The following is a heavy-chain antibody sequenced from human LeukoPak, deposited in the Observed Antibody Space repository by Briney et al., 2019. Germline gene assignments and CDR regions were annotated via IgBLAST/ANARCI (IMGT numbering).Heavy chain of an antibody. V-gene: IGHV4-59*01. CDR2: ASFSETT. Sequence: SETLSLTCTISGGSITNYYWTWIRQPPGKGLEWSGYASFSETTGYNPSLKNRVTISVDTSKNQFSLKLNSVTAADTAVYYCASRRSSGVCDYWGQGTLVTVSS. CDR3: ASRRSSGVCDY. D-gene: IGHD2-8*01. CDR1: GGSITNYY. J-gene: IGHJ4*02.